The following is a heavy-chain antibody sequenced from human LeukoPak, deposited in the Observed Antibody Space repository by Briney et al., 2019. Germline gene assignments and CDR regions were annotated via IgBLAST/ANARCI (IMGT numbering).Heavy chain of an antibody. CDR3: ARDSGYNAFDY. CDR2: INQDGSAK. CDR1: GFLFSNSW. V-gene: IGHV3-7*05. Sequence: PGGSLRLSCADSGFLFSNSWMAWGRQAPGRGLEWLANINQDGSAKTCVDSVKGRFTISRDNAKNSLYLQMNSLRAEDTAMYYCARDSGYNAFDYWGQGTLVTVSS. D-gene: IGHD5-12*01. J-gene: IGHJ4*02.